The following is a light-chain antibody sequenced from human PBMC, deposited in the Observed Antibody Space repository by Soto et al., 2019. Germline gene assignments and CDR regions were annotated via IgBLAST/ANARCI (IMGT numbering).Light chain of an antibody. Sequence: IVLTQSPGSLSLSPGERATLSCWASQTVASSSLAWYQQRPGQAPKLLMYGAFHRATGIPGRFSGRESGRNYTLTISRLDPEDSAVYYCQQYFDSMTFGGGTKVEI. V-gene: IGKV3-20*01. CDR2: GAF. CDR3: QQYFDSMT. J-gene: IGKJ4*01. CDR1: QTVASSS.